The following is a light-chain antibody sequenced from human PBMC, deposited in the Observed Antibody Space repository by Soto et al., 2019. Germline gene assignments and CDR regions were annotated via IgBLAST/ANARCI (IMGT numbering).Light chain of an antibody. CDR1: QSLSSN. CDR2: GAS. V-gene: IGKV3-15*01. Sequence: EIVLTQSPGTLSLSPGERATLSCRASQSLSSNLAWYQQKPGQAPRLLIYGASTRATGIPARFSGSGSETEFTLTISSLQAEDSAVYFCQQYNNWPTWTFGQGTKVDIK. CDR3: QQYNNWPTWT. J-gene: IGKJ1*01.